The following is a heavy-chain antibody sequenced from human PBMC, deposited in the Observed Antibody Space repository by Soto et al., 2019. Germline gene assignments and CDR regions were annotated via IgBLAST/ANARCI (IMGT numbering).Heavy chain of an antibody. D-gene: IGHD2-21*02. CDR1: GGNVSAVF. Sequence: SEALSRTCSLYGGNVSAVFSTWIRQPPGEGLEWIGEVNHNGGTNYNPSLKSRVTISVDTSKSQFSLKVRSVTAADTAVYYCARGPNPLVEVTAMRSFDSWGQGTQVTVS. J-gene: IGHJ4*02. CDR3: ARGPNPLVEVTAMRSFDS. V-gene: IGHV4-34*01. CDR2: VNHNGGT.